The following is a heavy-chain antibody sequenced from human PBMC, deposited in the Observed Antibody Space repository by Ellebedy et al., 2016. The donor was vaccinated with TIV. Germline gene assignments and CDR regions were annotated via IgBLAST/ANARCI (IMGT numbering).Heavy chain of an antibody. CDR1: GFTFSSYA. J-gene: IGHJ5*02. V-gene: IGHV3-23*01. Sequence: GGSLRLXXAASGFTFSSYAMSWVRQAPGKGLEWVSGISGSGVSTYYADSVKGRFTISRDNSKNTLYLQMSSLRAEDTAVYYCARSGQELNDWFDPWGQGTLVTVSS. CDR2: ISGSGVST. D-gene: IGHD6-13*01. CDR3: ARSGQELNDWFDP.